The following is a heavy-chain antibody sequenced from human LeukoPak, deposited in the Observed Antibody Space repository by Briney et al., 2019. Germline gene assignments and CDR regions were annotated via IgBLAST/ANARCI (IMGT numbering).Heavy chain of an antibody. Sequence: NPSETLSLTCTVSGGSISDQYLSWIRQPSGKGLEWIGRMYVSGTTNYNPTLRSRVTMSMDTSKNQFSLRLRSVTAADTAVYYCARENYYDSSGYSEGMDVWGQGTTVTVS. CDR3: ARENYYDSSGYSEGMDV. CDR2: MYVSGTT. CDR1: GGSISDQY. J-gene: IGHJ6*02. D-gene: IGHD3-22*01. V-gene: IGHV4-4*07.